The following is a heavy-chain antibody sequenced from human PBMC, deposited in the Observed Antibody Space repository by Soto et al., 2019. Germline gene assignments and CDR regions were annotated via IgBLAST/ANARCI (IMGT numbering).Heavy chain of an antibody. CDR2: ISGSGGST. CDR1: GFTFSSYA. CDR3: AATSNYYYGMDV. D-gene: IGHD2-15*01. J-gene: IGHJ6*02. V-gene: IGHV3-23*01. Sequence: PGGSLRLSCAASGFTFSSYAMSWVRQAPGKGLEWVSAISGSGGSTYYADSVKGRFTISRDNSKNTLYLQMNSLRAEDTAVYYCAATSNYYYGMDVWGQGTTVTVSS.